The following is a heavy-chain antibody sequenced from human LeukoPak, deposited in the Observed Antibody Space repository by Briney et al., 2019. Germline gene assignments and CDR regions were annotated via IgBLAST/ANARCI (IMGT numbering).Heavy chain of an antibody. J-gene: IGHJ4*02. D-gene: IGHD3-22*01. CDR2: INPNSGGT. Sequence: ASVKVSCKASGYTFTGYYMHWVRQAPGQGLEWMGRINPNSGGTNYAQKFQGRVTITRDTSISTAYMELSRLRSDDTAVYYCARVQSEYYYDSSGYYYWGQGTLVTVSS. CDR3: ARVQSEYYYDSSGYYY. V-gene: IGHV1-2*06. CDR1: GYTFTGYY.